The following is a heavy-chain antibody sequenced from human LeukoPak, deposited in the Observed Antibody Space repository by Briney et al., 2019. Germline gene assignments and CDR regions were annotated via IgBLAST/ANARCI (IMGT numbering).Heavy chain of an antibody. CDR1: GYTFTTYY. Sequence: ASVKVSCKASGYTFTTYYMHWVRQAPGQGLEWMGIIDPSGGTTSYAQKFQGRVTMTKDTSTTTVYMDLSSLRSEDTALYYCARDYFDYWGQGTLVTVSS. J-gene: IGHJ4*02. V-gene: IGHV1-46*01. CDR3: ARDYFDY. CDR2: IDPSGGTT.